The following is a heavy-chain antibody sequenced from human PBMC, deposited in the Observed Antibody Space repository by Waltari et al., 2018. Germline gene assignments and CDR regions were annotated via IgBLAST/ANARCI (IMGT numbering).Heavy chain of an antibody. CDR1: GFTFTSYA. CDR3: ARAVEPDY. CDR2: ISDGGGNT. D-gene: IGHD2-15*01. Sequence: EVQLVESGGGLVQPGGSLRLSCAASGFTFTSYAMSWVRQAPGKGLEWGSAISDGGGNTYYADSIKGRFTISRDNSKNTLYLQMKSLRIEDTAVYHCARAVEPDYWGQGTLVTVSS. J-gene: IGHJ4*02. V-gene: IGHV3-23*04.